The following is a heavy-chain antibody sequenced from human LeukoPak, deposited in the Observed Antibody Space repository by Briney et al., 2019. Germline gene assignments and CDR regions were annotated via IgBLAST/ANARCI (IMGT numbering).Heavy chain of an antibody. CDR2: ISSSGSTI. J-gene: IGHJ4*02. Sequence: GGSLRLSCAASGFTFSSYEMNWIRQAPGKGLEWVSYISSSGSTIYYADSVKGRFTISRDNSKNTLYLQMNSLRAEDTAVYYCARESPPRGVGATTWNYWGQGTLVTVSS. V-gene: IGHV3-48*03. D-gene: IGHD1-26*01. CDR3: ARESPPRGVGATTWNY. CDR1: GFTFSSYE.